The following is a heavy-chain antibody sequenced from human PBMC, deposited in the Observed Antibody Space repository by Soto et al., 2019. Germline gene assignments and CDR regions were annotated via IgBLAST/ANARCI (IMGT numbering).Heavy chain of an antibody. J-gene: IGHJ4*02. CDR2: IYYTGST. Sequence: KSSDTLSLTYAVSGESVLDYFWSWIRQPPGKELEWIGHIYYTGSTNYNPSLRSRVTMSQDTSKNQFSLKLASVTAAGTAVYYCARSGYYGYDYWGQGALVTVSS. D-gene: IGHD3-22*01. CDR1: GESVLDYF. V-gene: IGHV4-59*02. CDR3: ARSGYYGYDY.